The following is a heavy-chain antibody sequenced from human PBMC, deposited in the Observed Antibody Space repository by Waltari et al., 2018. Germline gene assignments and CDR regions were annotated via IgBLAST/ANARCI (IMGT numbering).Heavy chain of an antibody. CDR3: ARASALGVATIGDYYYMDV. CDR2: ISAYNGNT. CDR1: GYTFTSYG. Sequence: QVQLVQSGAEVKKPGASVKVSCKASGYTFTSYGISWVRQAPGQGLEWMGWISAYNGNTNYAQKFQGRVTITADKSTSTAYMELSSLRSEDTAVYYCARASALGVATIGDYYYMDVWGKGTTVTISS. V-gene: IGHV1-18*01. D-gene: IGHD3-16*01. J-gene: IGHJ6*03.